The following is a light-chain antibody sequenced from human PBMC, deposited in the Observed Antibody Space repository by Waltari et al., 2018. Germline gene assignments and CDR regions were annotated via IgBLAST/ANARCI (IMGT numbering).Light chain of an antibody. V-gene: IGKV1-5*03. Sequence: DIQMTQSPSTLSASDGDRVTITCRASQTIGSWLAWYQQKPGKDPKLLIYKAVNLESGVPSRFSGGESGIEFSLTISSLQPDDFATYYCQHYIRYPVTFGQGTKLELK. CDR1: QTIGSW. CDR3: QHYIRYPVT. J-gene: IGKJ2*01. CDR2: KAV.